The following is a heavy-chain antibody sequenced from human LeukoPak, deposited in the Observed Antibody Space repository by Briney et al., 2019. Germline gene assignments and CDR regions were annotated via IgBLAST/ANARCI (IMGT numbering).Heavy chain of an antibody. CDR1: GASISSYY. CDR3: TSHSGSYCTHGVCSNDAFTV. J-gene: IGHJ3*01. D-gene: IGHD2-8*01. CDR2: SYSSGNT. V-gene: IGHV4-4*09. Sequence: SETLSLTCTVAGASISSYYWSWIRQPPGKGLEWIGHSYSSGNTNYNPSLKSRVTISLDTSKNHFSLRLRSVTAADTAVYYCTSHSGSYCTHGVCSNDAFTVWGQPSLVTLSS.